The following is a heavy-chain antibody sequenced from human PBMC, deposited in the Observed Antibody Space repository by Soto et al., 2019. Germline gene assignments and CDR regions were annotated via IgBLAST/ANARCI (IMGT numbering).Heavy chain of an antibody. CDR1: GITFSDLH. J-gene: IGHJ4*02. D-gene: IGHD1-26*01. CDR2: VEVENDDR. V-gene: IGHV1-69-2*01. CDR3: AAVRGSLGSLSFDY. Sequence: EVLLQQSGAEAREPGGVVKMSCAVSGITFSDLHMHWVKQAPGKGLEWVGLVEVENDDRQYAEKYRGRLNINTDTSRHTSYMELTSLTYDDTAIYFCAAVRGSLGSLSFDYWGQGTPVTVSA.